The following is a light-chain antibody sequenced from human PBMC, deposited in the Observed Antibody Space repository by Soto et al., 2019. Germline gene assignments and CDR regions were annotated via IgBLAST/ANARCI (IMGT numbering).Light chain of an antibody. J-gene: IGKJ5*01. Sequence: DLQMTQSPPSLSASIGDRVTITCRASQRINIYLNWYRQKPGKAPELLIYSASNLQSGVTPRFSGSGSGTDFTLTISSLQPEEFATYYCQQSFATTTFGEGTRLDIK. CDR2: SAS. CDR3: QQSFATTT. V-gene: IGKV1-39*01. CDR1: QRINIY.